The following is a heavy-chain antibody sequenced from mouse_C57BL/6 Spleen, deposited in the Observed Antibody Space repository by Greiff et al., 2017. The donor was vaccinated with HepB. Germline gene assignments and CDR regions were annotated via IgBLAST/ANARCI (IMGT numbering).Heavy chain of an antibody. Sequence: VQLQQPGAELVRPGSSVKLSCKASGYTFTSYWMHWVKRRPIQGLEWIGNIDPSDSETHYNQKFKDKATLTVDKSSSTAYMQLSSLTSEDSAVYYCSLPYNYGSSYWYFDVWGTGTTVTVSS. D-gene: IGHD1-1*01. V-gene: IGHV1-52*01. CDR3: SLPYNYGSSYWYFDV. CDR1: GYTFTSYW. J-gene: IGHJ1*03. CDR2: IDPSDSET.